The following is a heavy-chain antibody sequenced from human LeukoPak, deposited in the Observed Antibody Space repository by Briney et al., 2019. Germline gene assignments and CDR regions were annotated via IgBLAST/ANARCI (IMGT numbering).Heavy chain of an antibody. D-gene: IGHD3-3*01. CDR1: GFIFSNAW. CDR3: TTDQEVFTQDY. CDR2: IKSKTDGGTT. Sequence: GGSLRLSCAASGFIFSNAWMNWVRQAPGKGLEWVGRIKSKTDGGTTDYAAPVKGRFTISRDESKNTLYLQMNSLKTEDTAVYYCTTDQEVFTQDYWGQGTLVTVSS. J-gene: IGHJ4*02. V-gene: IGHV3-15*07.